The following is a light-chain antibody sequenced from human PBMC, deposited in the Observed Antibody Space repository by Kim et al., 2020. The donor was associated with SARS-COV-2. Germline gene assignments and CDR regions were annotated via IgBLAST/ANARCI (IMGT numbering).Light chain of an antibody. CDR2: AAS. Sequence: SASVGDRVTITCRASQSISSYLNWYQQKPGKDPKVLSYAASSWQSGVPSRFSGSGSGTDFTLTISSLQPEDFATYYCQQSYSTPRSLGQGTKLEI. CDR3: QQSYSTPRS. V-gene: IGKV1-39*01. CDR1: QSISSY. J-gene: IGKJ2*03.